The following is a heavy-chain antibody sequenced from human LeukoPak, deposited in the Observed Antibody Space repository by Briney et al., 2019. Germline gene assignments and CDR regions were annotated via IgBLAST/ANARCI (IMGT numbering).Heavy chain of an antibody. Sequence: GASATVSCKASGYTFTGYYMRWVRQAPGQGLEWVGWINPNSGGTNYTQKFQGRGTMTRDTSINTAYMELSGLRSDDTAVYYCARDSFPGRYYEGAFDIWGQGTMVTVSS. CDR3: ARDSFPGRYYEGAFDI. D-gene: IGHD3-22*01. V-gene: IGHV1-2*02. CDR1: GYTFTGYY. J-gene: IGHJ3*02. CDR2: INPNSGGT.